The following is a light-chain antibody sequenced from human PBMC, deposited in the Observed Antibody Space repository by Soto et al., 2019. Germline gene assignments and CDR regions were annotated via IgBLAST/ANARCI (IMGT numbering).Light chain of an antibody. Sequence: QSVLTQPPSASGTPGQRVTISCSGGSSNIGTNTVNWYQQLPGTSPKLLMYTNDQRPAGVPDRFSGSKSGTSASLAISGLQSEVEADYYCAVWDDSLNSWVFGGGTKLTVL. CDR3: AVWDDSLNSWV. V-gene: IGLV1-44*01. CDR2: TND. CDR1: SSNIGTNT. J-gene: IGLJ3*02.